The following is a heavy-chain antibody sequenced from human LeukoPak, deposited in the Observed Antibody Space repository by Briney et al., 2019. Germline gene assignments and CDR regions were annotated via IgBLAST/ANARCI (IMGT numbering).Heavy chain of an antibody. J-gene: IGHJ6*02. Sequence: SQTLSLTCAISGDSVSSNSAAWNWIRQSPSRGLEWLGRTYYRSKWYNDYAVSVKSRITINPDTSKNQFSLQLNSVTPEDTAVYYCARGGRGFLRYFDWLYSQTNGMGVWGQGTTVTVSS. D-gene: IGHD3-9*01. CDR2: TYYRSKWYN. V-gene: IGHV6-1*01. CDR1: GDSVSSNSAA. CDR3: ARGGRGFLRYFDWLYSQTNGMGV.